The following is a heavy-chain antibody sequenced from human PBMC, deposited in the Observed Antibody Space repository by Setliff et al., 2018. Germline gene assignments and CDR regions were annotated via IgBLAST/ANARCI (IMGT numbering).Heavy chain of an antibody. CDR1: GYSFTSYW. CDR2: IYPGDSDT. Sequence: PGESLKISCQGSGYSFTSYWIAWVRQMPGKGLEWMGIIYPGDSDTRYSPSFEGQVTISADKSISTAYLQWSSLKASDTAMYYCARYDSSGYHYYYGMDVWGQGTTVTVSS. CDR3: ARYDSSGYHYYYGMDV. V-gene: IGHV5-51*01. D-gene: IGHD3-22*01. J-gene: IGHJ6*02.